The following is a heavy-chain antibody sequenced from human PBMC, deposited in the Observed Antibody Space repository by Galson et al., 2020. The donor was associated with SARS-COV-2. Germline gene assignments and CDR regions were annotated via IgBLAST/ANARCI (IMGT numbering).Heavy chain of an antibody. CDR3: ARVEYSSSWYGADRFDY. V-gene: IGHV4-39*07. CDR2: IYYSGST. Sequence: SETLSLTCTVSGGSISSSSYYWGWIRQPQGKGLEWIGSIYYSGSTYYNPSLKSRVTISVDTYKNQFSLKLSSVTAADTAVYYCARVEYSSSWYGADRFDYWGQGTLVIGSS. D-gene: IGHD6-13*01. CDR1: GGSISSSSYY. J-gene: IGHJ4*02.